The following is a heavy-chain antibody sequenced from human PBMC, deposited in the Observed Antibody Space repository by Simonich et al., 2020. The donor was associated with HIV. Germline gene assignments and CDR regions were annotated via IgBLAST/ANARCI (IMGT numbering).Heavy chain of an antibody. J-gene: IGHJ3*02. V-gene: IGHV4-34*01. CDR2: INHSGSI. D-gene: IGHD6-13*01. CDR1: GGSFSGYY. CDR3: ARRYSSSWDPRGAFDI. Sequence: QVQLQQWGAGLLKPSETLSLTCAVYGGSFSGYYLSWIRQPPGKGLEWIGEINHSGSIHYNPSLKSRVTISVDSSKNQFSLKLSSVTAADTAVYYCARRYSSSWDPRGAFDIWGQGTMVTVSS.